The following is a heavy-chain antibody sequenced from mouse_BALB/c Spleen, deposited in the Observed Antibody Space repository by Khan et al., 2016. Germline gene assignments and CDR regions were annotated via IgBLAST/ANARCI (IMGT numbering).Heavy chain of an antibody. CDR1: GFNINDTY. V-gene: IGHV14-3*02. CDR3: TRCPYDYDVEFAY. J-gene: IGHJ3*01. D-gene: IGHD2-4*01. Sequence: EVQLQESGAELVKPGASVKLSCTASGFNINDTYMHWVKQRPEQGLEWIGRIDPANGNTKYDPKFQGKATITADTSYNTAYLQLSSLTSEDTAVYYCTRCPYDYDVEFAYWGQGTLVTVSA. CDR2: IDPANGNT.